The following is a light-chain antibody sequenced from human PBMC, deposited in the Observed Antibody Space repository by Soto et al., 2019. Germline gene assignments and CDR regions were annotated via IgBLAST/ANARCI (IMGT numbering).Light chain of an antibody. J-gene: IGLJ2*01. V-gene: IGLV2-14*03. CDR3: NSYTSSSTLV. CDR2: DVS. Sequence: QSALTQPASVSGSPGQSITISCTGTSSDVGSYNYVSWYQQHPGKAPKLMIYDVSKRPSGVSDRFSGSKSGNTASLTISGLQAEDEADYYCNSYTSSSTLVFGGGTKLTVL. CDR1: SSDVGSYNY.